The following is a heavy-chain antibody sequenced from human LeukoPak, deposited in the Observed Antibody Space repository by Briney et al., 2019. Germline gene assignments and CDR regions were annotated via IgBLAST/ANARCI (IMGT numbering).Heavy chain of an antibody. CDR2: IYYSGST. CDR1: GGSISSYY. D-gene: IGHD3-10*01. CDR3: FGMVRGVILDY. V-gene: IGHV4-39*01. J-gene: IGHJ4*02. Sequence: PSETLSLTCTVSGGSISSYYWGWIRQPPGKGLEWIGSIYYSGSTYYNPSLKSRVTISVDTSKNQFSLKLSSVTAADTAVYYCFGMVRGVILDYWGQGTLVTVSS.